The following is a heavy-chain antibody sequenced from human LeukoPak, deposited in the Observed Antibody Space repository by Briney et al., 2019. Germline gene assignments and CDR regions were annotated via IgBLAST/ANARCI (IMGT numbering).Heavy chain of an antibody. V-gene: IGHV3-13*01. Sequence: GGSLRLSCAASGFTFSSYDMHWVRQATGKGLEWVSVIGTAGDTYYPGSVKGRFTISRENAKNSLYLQMNSLRAGNTAVYYCARGSIPYGMDVWGQGTTVTVSS. CDR3: ARGSIPYGMDV. CDR1: GFTFSSYD. J-gene: IGHJ6*02. CDR2: IGTAGDT. D-gene: IGHD2-21*01.